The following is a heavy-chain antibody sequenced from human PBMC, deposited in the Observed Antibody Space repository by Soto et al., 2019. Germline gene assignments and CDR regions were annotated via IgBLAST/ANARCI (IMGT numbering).Heavy chain of an antibody. J-gene: IGHJ5*02. CDR3: ARDPDEGSSLGPGFDP. Sequence: SXTLSLTCTVSGGSISSGDYYCNWILQHPGRGLEWIGYIYYTGTSYYNPSLRSRLAISVDTSKNHFSLKLNSVTAADTAVYYCARDPDEGSSLGPGFDPWGQGTLVTVS. CDR2: IYYTGTS. V-gene: IGHV4-30-4*01. D-gene: IGHD6-6*01. CDR1: GGSISSGDYY.